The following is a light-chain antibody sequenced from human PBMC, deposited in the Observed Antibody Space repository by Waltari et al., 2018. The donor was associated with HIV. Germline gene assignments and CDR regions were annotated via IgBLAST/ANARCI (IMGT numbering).Light chain of an antibody. CDR2: DVT. CDR1: SSDVGSYKS. V-gene: IGLV2-14*01. J-gene: IGLJ1*01. CDR3: NSYVAADTRI. Sequence: QSALTQPASVPGSPGQSITITCTGTSSDVGSYKSVSWYQQHPDKAPKLIIYDVTNRPSGVSNRFSGSKSGNTASLTISGLQADDEADYFCNSYVAADTRIFGPGTKVTVL.